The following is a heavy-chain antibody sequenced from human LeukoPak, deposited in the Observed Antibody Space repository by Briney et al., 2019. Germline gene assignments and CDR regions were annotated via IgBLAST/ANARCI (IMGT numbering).Heavy chain of an antibody. CDR3: ARDMYSGRYYGVNY. CDR2: INHDGSDK. J-gene: IGHJ4*02. CDR1: GFTFSTFW. D-gene: IGHD1-26*01. V-gene: IGHV3-7*04. Sequence: QPGGSLRLSCAASGFTFSTFWMSCVRQAPGEGLEWVVNINHDGSDKYYVASVKGRFTISRDHAKNSLYLQMNSLGAEDTPVYYCARDMYSGRYYGVNYWGQGTLVSVSS.